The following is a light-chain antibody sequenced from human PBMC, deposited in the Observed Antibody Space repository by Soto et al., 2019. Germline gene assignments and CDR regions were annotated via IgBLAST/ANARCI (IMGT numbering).Light chain of an antibody. J-gene: IGKJ4*01. V-gene: IGKV3-20*01. CDR1: QSLTNSF. CDR2: GAS. CDR3: QQYGRLPLS. Sequence: EILLTQSPGTLSLSPGDRATHTCRSSQSLTNSFLAWYQQRPGQTPRLLIYGASIRATDISDRFSGSGSGTDFTLTISRLEPEDFAVYFCQQYGRLPLSFGGGTKVDIK.